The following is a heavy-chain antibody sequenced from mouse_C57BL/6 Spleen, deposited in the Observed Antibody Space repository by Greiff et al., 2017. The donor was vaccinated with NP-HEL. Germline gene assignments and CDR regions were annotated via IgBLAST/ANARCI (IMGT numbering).Heavy chain of an antibody. CDR2: IYPGDGDT. V-gene: IGHV1-80*01. CDR1: GYAFSSYW. J-gene: IGHJ1*03. D-gene: IGHD1-1*01. Sequence: QVQLQESGAELVKPGASVKISCKASGYAFSSYWMNWVKQRPGKGLEWIGQIYPGDGDTNYNGKFKGKATLTADKSSSTAYMQLSSLTSEDAAVYYCATITTVVAGWWFDVWGTGTTLTVSS. CDR3: ATITTVVAGWWFDV.